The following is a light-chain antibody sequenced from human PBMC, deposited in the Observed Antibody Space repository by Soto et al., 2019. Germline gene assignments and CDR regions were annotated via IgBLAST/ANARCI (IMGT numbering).Light chain of an antibody. J-gene: IGKJ1*01. CDR3: QQYNDWPLT. Sequence: EIVLTQSPGTLSFSPGERATLSCRASQSVSSSYLAWYQQKPGQAPSLLIYGAFTRATGIPTRFSGTGSGTEFTLTISSLQSEDLALYYCQQYNDWPLTFGQGTKVDIK. CDR2: GAF. CDR1: QSVSSSY. V-gene: IGKV3-15*01.